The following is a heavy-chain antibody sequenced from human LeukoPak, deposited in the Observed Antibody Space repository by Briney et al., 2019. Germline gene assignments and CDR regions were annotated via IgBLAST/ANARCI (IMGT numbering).Heavy chain of an antibody. J-gene: IGHJ6*03. CDR2: IYYSGST. CDR1: GGSISSNNYY. Sequence: SETLSLTCTVSGGSISSNNYYWGWLRQPPGMGLEWIATIYYSGSTYYNPSLKSRVTISVDTSKNQFSLKLSSVTAADTAVYYCARHPLNYYYYMDVWGKGTTVTVSS. CDR3: ARHPLNYYYYMDV. V-gene: IGHV4-39*01.